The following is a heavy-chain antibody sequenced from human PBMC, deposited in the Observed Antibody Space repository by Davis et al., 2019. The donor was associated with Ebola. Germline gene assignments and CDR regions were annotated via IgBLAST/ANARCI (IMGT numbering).Heavy chain of an antibody. CDR3: ARGLGWGYVLRPSFDY. J-gene: IGHJ4*02. D-gene: IGHD5-12*01. CDR2: ISSDSDYI. V-gene: IGHV3-21*01. Sequence: PGGSLRLSCAASGFTFSTYSMSWVRQAPGKGLEWVSSISSDSDYIYYADSVKGRFTISRDNSKNTLYLQMNTLRAEDTAVYYCARGLGWGYVLRPSFDYWGQGTLVTVSS. CDR1: GFTFSTYS.